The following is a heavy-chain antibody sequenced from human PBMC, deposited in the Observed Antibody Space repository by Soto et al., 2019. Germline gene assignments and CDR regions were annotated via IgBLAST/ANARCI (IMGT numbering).Heavy chain of an antibody. Sequence: QVQLVESGGGVVQPGTSLRLFCATSGFTFSSYGMYWVRKAPGKGLEWVAVIWYEGANEYYADSVKGRFTISRDNSKNTLYLQMNSLRAEDTAIYYCAKDVGNSWSYYFDFWGQGTLVTVSS. D-gene: IGHD6-13*01. CDR1: GFTFSSYG. J-gene: IGHJ4*02. V-gene: IGHV3-33*06. CDR3: AKDVGNSWSYYFDF. CDR2: IWYEGANE.